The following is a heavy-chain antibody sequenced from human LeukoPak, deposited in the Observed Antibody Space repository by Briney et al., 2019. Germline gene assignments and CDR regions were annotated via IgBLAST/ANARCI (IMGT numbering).Heavy chain of an antibody. V-gene: IGHV4-34*01. Sequence: PSETLSLSCVMYGVSFTGYYWSWIRQSPGKGLEWLGEISPRGTKYNPSLKSRVTISLDTTKNQFSLILSSVTAADTAVYYCARGYVDTAMVRPLGAFDIWGQGTMVTVSS. CDR1: GVSFTGYY. D-gene: IGHD5-18*01. CDR2: ISPRGT. CDR3: ARGYVDTAMVRPLGAFDI. J-gene: IGHJ3*02.